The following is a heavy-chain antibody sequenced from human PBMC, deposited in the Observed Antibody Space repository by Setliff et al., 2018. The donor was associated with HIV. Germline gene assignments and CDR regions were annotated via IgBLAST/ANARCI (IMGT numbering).Heavy chain of an antibody. CDR3: ARGRGAIWFGVYKPPAINYYGLDV. CDR1: GASISSNT. D-gene: IGHD3-10*01. CDR2: IYNSVTT. J-gene: IGHJ6*02. V-gene: IGHV4-59*12. Sequence: SSETLSLTCIVSGASISSNTWSWIRQAPGKGLQWIGFIYNSVTTNYDPSLKSRVTISLDTSKNQFSLKLSSVTAADTAVYYCARGRGAIWFGVYKPPAINYYGLDVWGQGTTVTVSS.